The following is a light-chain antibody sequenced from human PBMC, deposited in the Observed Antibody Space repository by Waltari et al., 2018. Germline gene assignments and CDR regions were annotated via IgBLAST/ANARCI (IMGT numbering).Light chain of an antibody. CDR3: NSYTSSSTSV. Sequence: QSALTQPASVSGSPGQSITISCTGTSSDVGGYNYVSWYQQHPGKAPKLLLSHVGKRPSGVSNRLSGSKSGNTASLTISGLQAEDEADYYCNSYTSSSTSVFGGGTRLTVL. J-gene: IGLJ2*01. CDR2: HVG. CDR1: SSDVGGYNY. V-gene: IGLV2-14*01.